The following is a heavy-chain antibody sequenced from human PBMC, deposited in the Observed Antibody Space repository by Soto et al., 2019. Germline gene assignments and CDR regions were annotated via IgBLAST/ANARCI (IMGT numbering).Heavy chain of an antibody. CDR2: VNPGSGYK. Sequence: QVQLVQSGAEVKKPGASVRVSCKASGYVFPSYDITWVRQAPGHGLEWMGWVNPGSGYKGYAQNFQGRVTLTRNMYISTVYMELSSLRSEDTAVYYCARADPRHYYMDVWGKGTTVTVSS. J-gene: IGHJ6*03. CDR3: ARADPRHYYMDV. V-gene: IGHV1-8*01. CDR1: GYVFPSYD.